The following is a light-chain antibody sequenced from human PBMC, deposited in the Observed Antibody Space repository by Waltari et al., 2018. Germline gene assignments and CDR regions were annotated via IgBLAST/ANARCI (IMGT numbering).Light chain of an antibody. CDR3: ASWDGSLGGVV. CDR2: RNN. CDR1: DYNIGNHF. J-gene: IGLJ2*01. Sequence: QSVLSQPPSASGTPGQRVTISCSGSDYNIGNHFVYWYHQLPGAAPKLLLYRNNPRPSGVPSRFPGSKSGPSASLAISGLRSEDEALYYCASWDGSLGGVVFGGGTKLTVL. V-gene: IGLV1-47*01.